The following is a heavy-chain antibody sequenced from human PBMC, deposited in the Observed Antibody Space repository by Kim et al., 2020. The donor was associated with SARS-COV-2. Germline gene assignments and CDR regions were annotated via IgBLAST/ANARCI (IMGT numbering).Heavy chain of an antibody. D-gene: IGHD3-3*02. Sequence: GGSLRLSCAASGFTFTMFTMHWVRQAPGKGLEWVALISFDGRNKDHSDSVKGRFTVSRDSSKTSVFLQMGRLRPEDTALYFCATDPTFARGRAYFDSWG. CDR1: GFTFTMFT. CDR2: ISFDGRNK. J-gene: IGHJ4*01. CDR3: ATDPTFARGRAYFDS. V-gene: IGHV3-30*04.